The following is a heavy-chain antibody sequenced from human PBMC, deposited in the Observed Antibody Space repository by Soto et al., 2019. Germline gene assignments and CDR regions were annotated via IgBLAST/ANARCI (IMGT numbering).Heavy chain of an antibody. D-gene: IGHD3-10*01. CDR3: ASYYGSGSDYTGRAYNWFDP. CDR2: ISYDGSNK. CDR1: GFTFSSYA. Sequence: QVQLVESGGGVVQPGRSLRLSCAASGFTFSSYAMHWVRQAPGKGLEWVAVISYDGSNKYYADSVKGRFTISRDNSKNTLYLQMNSLRAEDTAVYYCASYYGSGSDYTGRAYNWFDPWGQGTLVTVSS. V-gene: IGHV3-30-3*01. J-gene: IGHJ5*02.